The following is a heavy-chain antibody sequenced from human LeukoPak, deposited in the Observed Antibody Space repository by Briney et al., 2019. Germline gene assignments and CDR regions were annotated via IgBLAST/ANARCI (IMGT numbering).Heavy chain of an antibody. J-gene: IGHJ6*03. CDR3: ARAGYHYMDV. CDR2: IYHSGST. CDR1: GYSISSGYY. D-gene: IGHD3-9*01. V-gene: IGHV4-38-2*02. Sequence: KSSETLSLTCTVSGYSISSGYYWGWIRQPPGKGLEWIGSIYHSGSTYYNPSLKSRVTISVDTSKNQFSLKLSSVTAADTAVYYCARAGYHYMDVWGKGTTVTVSS.